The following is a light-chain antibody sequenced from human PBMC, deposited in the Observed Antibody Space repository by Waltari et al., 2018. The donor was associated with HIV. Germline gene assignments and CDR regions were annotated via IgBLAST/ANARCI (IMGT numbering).Light chain of an antibody. CDR2: RDR. CDR3: QSAAISGTSVV. CDR1: ELANQY. J-gene: IGLJ2*01. Sequence: SSGLTQAPSVYVSPGQTASITCSGHELANQYVHWYQEKAGQAPVLVIFRDRERPFGIPERISGSRSGILATLTITGVLAEDEADYYCQSAAISGTSVVFGGGTKLTVL. V-gene: IGLV3-25*03.